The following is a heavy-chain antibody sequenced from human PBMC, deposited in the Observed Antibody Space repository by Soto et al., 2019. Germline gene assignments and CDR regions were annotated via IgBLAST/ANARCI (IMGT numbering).Heavy chain of an antibody. J-gene: IGHJ4*02. D-gene: IGHD1-26*01. CDR1: GFTFSGYG. Sequence: QVQLVESGGGVVQPGRSLRLSCAASGFTFSGYGMHWVRQAPGKGREWVAVIRYDGSKTYYADSVKGRFTISRDNPKNTLYLQMNSLRAEDTAVYYCARDGVGATTYFGYFDYWGQGTLVTVSS. CDR2: IRYDGSKT. CDR3: ARDGVGATTYFGYFDY. V-gene: IGHV3-33*01.